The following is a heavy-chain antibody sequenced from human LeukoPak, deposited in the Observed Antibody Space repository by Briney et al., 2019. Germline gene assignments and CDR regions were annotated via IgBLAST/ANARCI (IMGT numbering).Heavy chain of an antibody. CDR1: GFSFSSYW. Sequence: GGSLRLSCAASGFSFSSYWMSWVRQAPGKGLEWVAYTNQDGSEKYYVDSVRGRFTISRDNAKNSLYLQMNSLRAEDTAVYYCARDKIVGATHLDYWGQGTLVTVSS. CDR2: TNQDGSEK. CDR3: ARDKIVGATHLDY. D-gene: IGHD1-26*01. J-gene: IGHJ4*02. V-gene: IGHV3-7*01.